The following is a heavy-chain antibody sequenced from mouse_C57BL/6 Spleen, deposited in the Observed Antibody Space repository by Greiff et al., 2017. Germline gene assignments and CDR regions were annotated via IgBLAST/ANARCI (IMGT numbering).Heavy chain of an antibody. CDR2: INPSTGGT. Sequence: VQLQQSGPELVKPGASVKISCKASGYSFTGYYMNWVKQSPEKSLEWIGEINPSTGGTTYNQKFKAKATLTVDKSSSTAYMQLKSLPSEDSAVYYCAREGFLRAWFAYWGQGTLVTVSA. D-gene: IGHD1-1*01. CDR1: GYSFTGYY. J-gene: IGHJ3*01. CDR3: AREGFLRAWFAY. V-gene: IGHV1-42*01.